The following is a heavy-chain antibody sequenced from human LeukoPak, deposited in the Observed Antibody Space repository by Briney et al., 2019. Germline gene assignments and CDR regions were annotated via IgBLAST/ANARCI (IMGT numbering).Heavy chain of an antibody. CDR3: ARETYYYGSRPMDV. D-gene: IGHD3-10*01. J-gene: IGHJ6*04. CDR1: GGSFSGYY. CDR2: INHSGST. Sequence: SETLSLTCAVYGGSFSGYYWSWIRQPPGKGLEWIGEINHSGSTNYNPSLKSRVTISVDTSKNQFSLKLSSVTAADTAVYYCARETYYYGSRPMDVWGKGTTVTVSS. V-gene: IGHV4-34*01.